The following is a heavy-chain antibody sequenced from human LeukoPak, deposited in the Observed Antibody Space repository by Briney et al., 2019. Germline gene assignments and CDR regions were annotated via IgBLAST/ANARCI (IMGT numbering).Heavy chain of an antibody. V-gene: IGHV3-23*01. CDR1: GFTFSSYA. CDR3: AREDDYVWGSYRFDY. J-gene: IGHJ4*02. CDR2: ISGSGDNT. Sequence: GGSLRLSCAASGFTFSSYAMNWVRQGPGKGLEWVSGISGSGDNTYYADSVKGRFTISRDNAKNSLYLQMNSLRAEDTALYYCAREDDYVWGSYRFDYWGQGTLVTVSS. D-gene: IGHD3-16*02.